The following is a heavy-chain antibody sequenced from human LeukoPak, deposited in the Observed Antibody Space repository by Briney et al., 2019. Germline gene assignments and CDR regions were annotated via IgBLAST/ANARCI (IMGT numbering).Heavy chain of an antibody. J-gene: IGHJ4*02. D-gene: IGHD5-18*01. Sequence: GGSLRLSCAASGFTFSSYAMSWVRQAPGKGLEWVSAISGSGGSAYYADSVKGRFTISRDNSKNTLYLQMNSLRAEDTAVYCCAKGIQLWTAFDYWGQGTLVTVSS. CDR3: AKGIQLWTAFDY. V-gene: IGHV3-23*01. CDR1: GFTFSSYA. CDR2: ISGSGGSA.